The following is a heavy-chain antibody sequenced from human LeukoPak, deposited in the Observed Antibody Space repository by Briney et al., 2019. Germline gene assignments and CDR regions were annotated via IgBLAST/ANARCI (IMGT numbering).Heavy chain of an antibody. CDR2: ISYDGSNK. J-gene: IGHJ4*02. Sequence: PGRSLRLSCAASGFTFSSYAMHWVRQAPGKGLEWVAVISYDGSNKYYADSVKGRFTISRDNSKNTLYLQMNSLRAEDTAVYYCVRESGSYGYIDYWGQGTLVTVSS. V-gene: IGHV3-30*04. D-gene: IGHD1-26*01. CDR3: VRESGSYGYIDY. CDR1: GFTFSSYA.